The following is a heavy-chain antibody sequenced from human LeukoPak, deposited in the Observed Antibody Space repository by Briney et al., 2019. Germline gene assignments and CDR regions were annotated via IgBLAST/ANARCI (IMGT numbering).Heavy chain of an antibody. CDR2: IRYDGSNK. CDR1: GFTFSSYG. CDR3: AKLRQWLVEEDYFDY. V-gene: IGHV3-30*02. D-gene: IGHD6-19*01. J-gene: IGHJ4*02. Sequence: GGSLRLSCAASGFTFSSYGMHWVRQAPGKGLEWVAFIRYDGSNKYYADSVKGRFTISRDNSKNTLYLQMNSLRAEDTAVYYCAKLRQWLVEEDYFDYWGQGTLVTVSS.